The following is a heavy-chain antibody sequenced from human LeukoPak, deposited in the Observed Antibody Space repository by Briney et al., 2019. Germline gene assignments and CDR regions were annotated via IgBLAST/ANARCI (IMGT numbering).Heavy chain of an antibody. CDR2: INHSGST. J-gene: IGHJ6*02. CDR1: GGSFSGYY. CDR3: ARYSYYDFWSGYLPLYGMDV. V-gene: IGHV4-34*01. D-gene: IGHD3-3*01. Sequence: SETLSLTCAVYGGSFSGYYWSWIRQPPGKGLEWIGEINHSGSTNYNPSLKSRVTISVDTSKNQFSLKLSSVTAADTAVYYCARYSYYDFWSGYLPLYGMDVWGQGTTVTVSS.